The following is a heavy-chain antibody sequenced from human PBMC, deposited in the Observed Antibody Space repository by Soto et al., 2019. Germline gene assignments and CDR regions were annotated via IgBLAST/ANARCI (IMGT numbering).Heavy chain of an antibody. D-gene: IGHD2-15*01. CDR1: GFTVSSNY. Sequence: GGSLRLSCAASGFTVSSNYMSWVRQAPGKGLEWVSVIYSGGSTYYADSVKGRFTISRDNSKNTLYLQMNSLRAEDTAVYYCASLGVVVAAPFDYWGQGTLVTVSS. CDR2: IYSGGST. J-gene: IGHJ4*02. V-gene: IGHV3-66*01. CDR3: ASLGVVVAAPFDY.